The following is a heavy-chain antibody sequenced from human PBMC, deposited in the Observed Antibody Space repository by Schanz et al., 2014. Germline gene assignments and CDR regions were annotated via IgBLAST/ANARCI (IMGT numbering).Heavy chain of an antibody. CDR3: ARELRLEYYFDY. CDR2: MNVYSGAT. D-gene: IGHD4-17*01. Sequence: QVQLVQSGAEVRKPGASVRVSCKASGYRFTDNYIHWVRQAPGQGFEWMGRMNVYSGATNYAQRFQGRVTMTRDTSISTAYMELSSLRSDDTAVYYCARELRLEYYFDYWGQGTQVTVSS. J-gene: IGHJ4*02. CDR1: GYRFTDNY. V-gene: IGHV1-2*06.